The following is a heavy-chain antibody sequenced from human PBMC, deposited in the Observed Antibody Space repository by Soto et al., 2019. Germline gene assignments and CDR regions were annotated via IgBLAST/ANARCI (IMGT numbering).Heavy chain of an antibody. CDR1: GFTFSSYG. J-gene: IGHJ6*02. CDR2: IWYDGSNK. CDR3: ARGRYSSSSGVGDYYYGMDV. V-gene: IGHV3-33*01. D-gene: IGHD6-6*01. Sequence: QVQLVESGGGVVQPGRSLRLSCAASGFTFSSYGMHWVRQAPGKGLEWVAFIWYDGSNKYYADSVKGRFTISRDNSKNTRYRQMNSLRAEDTAVYSCARGRYSSSSGVGDYYYGMDVWGQGTTVTVSS.